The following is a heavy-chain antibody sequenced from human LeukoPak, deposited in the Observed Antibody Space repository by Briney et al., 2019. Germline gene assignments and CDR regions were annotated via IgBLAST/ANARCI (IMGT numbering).Heavy chain of an antibody. CDR2: INQDGSEK. J-gene: IGHJ4*02. CDR1: GFTLTSYW. CDR3: ARRYFDH. Sequence: PGGSLRLSCAASGFTLTSYWMHWVRQAPGKGLEWVANINQDGSEKYYVDSVKGRFIISRDNAKNSLYLEMTSLRADDTAVYYCARRYFDHWGQGTLVTVSS. V-gene: IGHV3-7*03.